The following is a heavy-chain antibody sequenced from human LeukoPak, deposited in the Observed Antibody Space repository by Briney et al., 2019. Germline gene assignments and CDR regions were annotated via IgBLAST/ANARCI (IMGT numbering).Heavy chain of an antibody. D-gene: IGHD6-13*01. J-gene: IGHJ1*01. CDR2: INSNSADT. V-gene: IGHV1-2*02. CDR3: ARIGISARGTSFHH. CDR1: GYSFIDYY. Sequence: ASVKVSCKTSGYSFIDYYIHWVRQAPGQGLEWMGWINSNSADTNYAQNFQSRVTMTRDTSISTAYMELSRLRSDDTALYYCARIGISARGTSFHHWGQGTLVTVSS.